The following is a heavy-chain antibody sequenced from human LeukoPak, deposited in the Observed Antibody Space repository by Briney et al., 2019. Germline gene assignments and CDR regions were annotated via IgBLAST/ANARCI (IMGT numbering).Heavy chain of an antibody. CDR3: ARRGLQGFCSVNSCHSFFDS. J-gene: IGHJ5*01. CDR1: GFTFSHHS. D-gene: IGHD2-15*01. Sequence: PGGSLRLACVASGFTFSHHSISWVRQAPGKGLEWVSAITANSGDTFYAESVEGRFSVSRDDSKSTVFLQMSSLTADDTGIYFCARRGLQGFCSVNSCHSFFDSWGRGTRVIVSS. V-gene: IGHV3-23*01. CDR2: ITANSGDT.